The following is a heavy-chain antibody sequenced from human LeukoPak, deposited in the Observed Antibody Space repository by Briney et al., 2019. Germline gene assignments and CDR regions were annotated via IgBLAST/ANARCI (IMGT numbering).Heavy chain of an antibody. Sequence: GGSLRLSCAASGFPFGDHAMHWVRQAPGKGLEWVSLISGDGGDTYYADSVKGRFTITRDNSKNSLYLQMNSLRAEDSALYYCAKDEWFIYRADFILDYWGQGTLVTVSS. D-gene: IGHD3-3*01. CDR2: ISGDGGDT. J-gene: IGHJ4*02. V-gene: IGHV3-43*02. CDR3: AKDEWFIYRADFILDY. CDR1: GFPFGDHA.